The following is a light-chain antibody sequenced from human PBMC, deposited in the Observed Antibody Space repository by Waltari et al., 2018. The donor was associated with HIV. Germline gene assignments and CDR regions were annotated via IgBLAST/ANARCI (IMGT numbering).Light chain of an antibody. CDR1: QTVFYSSHNKNY. CDR2: WAS. CDR3: QQYFNAPLT. V-gene: IGKV4-1*01. J-gene: IGKJ4*01. Sequence: DIVMTQSPDSLAVSLGERATIDCQSNQTVFYSSHNKNYLAWYQQRPGQPPKLLIYWASTREAGVPDRFSGSGSGRDFTLTISSLQAEDVAVYYCQQYFNAPLTFGGGTKVEIK.